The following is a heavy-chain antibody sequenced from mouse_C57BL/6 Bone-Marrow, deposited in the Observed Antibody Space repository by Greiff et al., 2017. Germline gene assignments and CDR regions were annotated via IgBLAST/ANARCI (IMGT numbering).Heavy chain of an antibody. J-gene: IGHJ3*01. CDR1: GFTFSSYT. CDR3: ARGWLPAWFAY. D-gene: IGHD2-2*01. Sequence: EVKLVESGGGLVKPGGSLKLSCAASGFTFSSYTMSWVRQTPEKGLEWVAYISSGSSTIYYADTVKGRFTISRDNAKNTLFLQMTSLRSEDTAMYYCARGWLPAWFAYWGQGTLVTVSA. V-gene: IGHV5-17*01. CDR2: ISSGSSTI.